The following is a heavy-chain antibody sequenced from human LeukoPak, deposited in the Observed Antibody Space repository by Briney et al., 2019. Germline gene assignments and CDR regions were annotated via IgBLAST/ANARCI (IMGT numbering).Heavy chain of an antibody. CDR3: ARDSGYCSSTSCYVWFDP. J-gene: IGHJ5*02. D-gene: IGHD2-2*01. CDR1: GYTFTGYY. V-gene: IGHV1-2*02. CDR2: INPNSGGT. Sequence: GASVTVSCKASGYTFTGYYMHWVRQAPGQGLEWMGWINPNSGGTNYAQKFQGRVTITRDTSISTAYMELRRLRSDDTAVYYCARDSGYCSSTSCYVWFDPWGQGTLVTVSS.